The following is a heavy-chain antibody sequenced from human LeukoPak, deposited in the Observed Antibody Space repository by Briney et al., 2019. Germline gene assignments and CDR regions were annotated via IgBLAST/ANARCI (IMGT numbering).Heavy chain of an antibody. CDR3: ARDLGHTGYDLYDY. D-gene: IGHD5-12*01. V-gene: IGHV3-7*01. J-gene: IGHJ4*02. CDR2: MKQDGSEK. CDR1: GINFRGYW. Sequence: PGGSLRLSCAVSGINFRGYWMAWVRQAPGKGLEWVANMKQDGSEKYYVDSVKGRFTISRDNAKNSLYLEMNSLRVEDTAAYYCARDLGHTGYDLYDYWGQGTLVTVSS.